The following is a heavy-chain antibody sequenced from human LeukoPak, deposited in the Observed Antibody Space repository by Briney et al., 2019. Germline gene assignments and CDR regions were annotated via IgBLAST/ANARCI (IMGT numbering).Heavy chain of an antibody. D-gene: IGHD3-3*01. CDR2: ISSSSSTI. V-gene: IGHV3-48*03. CDR3: ARGRYDFWSGPRAYYFDY. CDR1: GFTFSNYE. Sequence: PGGSLRLSCAASGFTFSNYEMHWVRQAPGKGLDWVSYISSSSSTIYYADSVEGRFTISRDNAKNSLYLQMNSLRAEDTAIYYCARGRYDFWSGPRAYYFDYWGQGTLVTVSS. J-gene: IGHJ4*01.